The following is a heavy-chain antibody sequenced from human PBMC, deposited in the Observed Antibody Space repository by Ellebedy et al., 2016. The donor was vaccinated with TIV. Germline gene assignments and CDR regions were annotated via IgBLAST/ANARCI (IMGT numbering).Heavy chain of an antibody. Sequence: GGSLRLXXAASGFTFSNYAMHWVRQAPGKGLEWISSISSSTGYIYYADSVKGRFTISRDNAKNSLYLQMNSLRAEDTTVYYCASAFLPLGGIPLDYWGQGTLVTVSS. D-gene: IGHD1-1*01. CDR1: GFTFSNYA. CDR2: ISSSTGYI. V-gene: IGHV3-21*01. CDR3: ASAFLPLGGIPLDY. J-gene: IGHJ4*02.